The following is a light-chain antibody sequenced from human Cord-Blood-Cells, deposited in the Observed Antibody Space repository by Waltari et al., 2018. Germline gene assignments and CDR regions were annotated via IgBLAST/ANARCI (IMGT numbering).Light chain of an antibody. J-gene: IGLJ3*02. CDR3: SSYTSSSTWV. Sequence: QSALTQPASVSGSPGQSITISCPGNSSDGGGYNYVSWYQQHPGKAPKLMIYDVSKRPSGVSNRFSGSKSGNTASLTISGLQAEDEADYYCSSYTSSSTWVFGGGTKLTVL. CDR1: SSDGGGYNY. CDR2: DVS. V-gene: IGLV2-14*01.